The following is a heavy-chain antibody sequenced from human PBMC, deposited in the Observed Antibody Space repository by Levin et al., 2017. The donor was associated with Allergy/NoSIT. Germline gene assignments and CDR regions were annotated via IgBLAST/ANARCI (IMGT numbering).Heavy chain of an antibody. J-gene: IGHJ4*02. Sequence: SETLSLTCAVYGGSFSGYYWSWIRQPPGKGLEWIGEINHSGSTNYNPSLKSRVTISVDTSKNQFSLKLSSVTAADTAVYYCARGSLYYDILTGYYKSAPSWFDYWGQGTLVTVSS. V-gene: IGHV4-34*01. D-gene: IGHD3-9*01. CDR2: INHSGST. CDR3: ARGSLYYDILTGYYKSAPSWFDY. CDR1: GGSFSGYY.